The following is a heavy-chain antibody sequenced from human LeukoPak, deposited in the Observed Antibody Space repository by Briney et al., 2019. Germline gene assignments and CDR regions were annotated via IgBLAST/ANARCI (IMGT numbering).Heavy chain of an antibody. CDR1: GSTFSSYA. J-gene: IGHJ4*02. CDR3: ARNPPSYYYDSSGYYWLDY. V-gene: IGHV1-69*06. D-gene: IGHD3-22*01. CDR2: IIPIFGTA. Sequence: SVKASCKASGSTFSSYAISWVPHAPGQGLKWMGRIIPIFGTANYAQKFQGRVTITADKSTSTAYMELSSLRSEDTAVYYCARNPPSYYYDSSGYYWLDYWGQGTLVTVSS.